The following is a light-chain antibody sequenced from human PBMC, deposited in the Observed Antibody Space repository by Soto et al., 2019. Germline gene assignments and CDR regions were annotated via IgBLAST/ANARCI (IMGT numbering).Light chain of an antibody. CDR3: HQYGSSPYT. CDR1: QSVSNSY. J-gene: IGKJ2*01. Sequence: EIVLTQSPGTLSLSPGERATLSCRASQSVSNSYLAWYQQKPGQAPRLLIYGVSSRATGIPDRFSGSGSGTDFTLTISRLEPEDFAVYYCHQYGSSPYTFGQGTKPEI. V-gene: IGKV3-20*01. CDR2: GVS.